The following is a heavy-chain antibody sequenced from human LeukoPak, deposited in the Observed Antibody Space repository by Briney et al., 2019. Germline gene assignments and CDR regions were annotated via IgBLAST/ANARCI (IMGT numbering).Heavy chain of an antibody. V-gene: IGHV4-30-2*01. D-gene: IGHD5-18*01. Sequence: PSETLSLTCAVSGGSISSGGYSWSWIRQPPGKGLEWIGYIYHSGSTYYNPSLKSRVTISVDRSKNQFSLKLSSVTAADTAVYYCARGRGYSYGSPYYFDYRGQGTLVTVSS. CDR1: GGSISSGGYS. J-gene: IGHJ4*02. CDR3: ARGRGYSYGSPYYFDY. CDR2: IYHSGST.